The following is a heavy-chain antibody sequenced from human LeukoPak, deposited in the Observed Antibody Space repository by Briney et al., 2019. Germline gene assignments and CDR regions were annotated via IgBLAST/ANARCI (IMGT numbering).Heavy chain of an antibody. CDR3: AREVPIAAAGAYYYYGMDV. J-gene: IGHJ6*02. Sequence: SVKVSCKASGGTFSSYAISWVRQAPGQGLEWMGRIIPILGIANYAQKFQCRVTITADKSTSTAYMELSSLRSEDTAVYYCAREVPIAAAGAYYYYGMDVWGQGTTVTVSS. CDR1: GGTFSSYA. CDR2: IIPILGIA. V-gene: IGHV1-69*04. D-gene: IGHD6-13*01.